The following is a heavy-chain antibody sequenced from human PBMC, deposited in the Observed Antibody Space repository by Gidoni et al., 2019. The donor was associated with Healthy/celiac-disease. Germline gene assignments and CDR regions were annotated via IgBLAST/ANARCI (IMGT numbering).Heavy chain of an antibody. J-gene: IGHJ3*02. CDR2: VSHSGST. V-gene: IGHV4-38-2*02. Sequence: QVHLQESGPGLVKPSETLSLTCTVSGYSISSGYYWGWIRQPPGKGLEWIGSVSHSGSTYYNPSLKSRVTISVDTSKNQFSLKLSSVTAADTAVYYCARGLYYYDSSGYRDDAFEIWGQGTMVTVSS. CDR1: GYSISSGYY. CDR3: ARGLYYYDSSGYRDDAFEI. D-gene: IGHD3-22*01.